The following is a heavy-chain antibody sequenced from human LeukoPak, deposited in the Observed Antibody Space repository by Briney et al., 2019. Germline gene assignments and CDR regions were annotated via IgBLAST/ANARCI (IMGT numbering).Heavy chain of an antibody. D-gene: IGHD3-3*02. CDR3: ARLSPQRSIPHYFDY. CDR2: IYYSGST. V-gene: IGHV4-39*01. J-gene: IGHJ4*02. CDR1: GGSISSSTYY. Sequence: SETLSLTCTVSGGSISSSTYYWGWIRQPGWIGQPPGKGLEGIGSIYYSGSTYYNPSLKSQVTISIDTSKNQFSLKLNAVTAADTAVYYCARLSPQRSIPHYFDYWGQGTLVTVSS.